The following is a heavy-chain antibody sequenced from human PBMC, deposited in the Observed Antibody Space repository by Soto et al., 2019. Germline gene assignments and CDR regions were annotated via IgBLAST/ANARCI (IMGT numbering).Heavy chain of an antibody. V-gene: IGHV2-26*01. Sequence: GSGPTLVNPTETLTLTCTVSGFSLSNARMGVSWIRQPPGKALEWLAHIFSNDEKSYSTSLKSRLTISKDTTQSQVVLTMTNMDPVDTATYYCARAPEKTHYYFGMDVWGRGTTVTVSS. CDR2: IFSNDEK. CDR3: ARAPEKTHYYFGMDV. CDR1: GFSLSNARMG. J-gene: IGHJ6*02.